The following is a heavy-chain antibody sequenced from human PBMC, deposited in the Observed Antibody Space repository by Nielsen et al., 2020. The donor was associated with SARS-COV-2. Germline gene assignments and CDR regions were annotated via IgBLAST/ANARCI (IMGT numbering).Heavy chain of an antibody. D-gene: IGHD5-18*01. CDR1: GYTFTSYY. CDR2: IIPIFGTA. J-gene: IGHJ3*02. CDR3: ARANWRGGGYSYGYSAFDI. Sequence: SVKVSCKASGYTFTSYYMHWVRQAPGQGLEWMGGIIPIFGTANYAQKFQGRVTITADESTSTAYMELSSLRSEDTAVYYCARANWRGGGYSYGYSAFDIWGQGTMVTVSS. V-gene: IGHV1-69*13.